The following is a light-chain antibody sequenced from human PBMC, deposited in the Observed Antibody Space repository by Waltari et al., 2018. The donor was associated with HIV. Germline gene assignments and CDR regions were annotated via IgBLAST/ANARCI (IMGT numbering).Light chain of an antibody. Sequence: QSALTQPASVSGSPGQSITISCTGTSGDVGGFDFVSWYQQYPGTAPKVIISDVTNWPSGVSSRFSGSKSGNTASLTISGLQGEDEADYYCASYTHRSTLVFGGGTKLTVL. J-gene: IGLJ3*02. CDR3: ASYTHRSTLV. CDR1: SGDVGGFDF. V-gene: IGLV2-14*01. CDR2: DVT.